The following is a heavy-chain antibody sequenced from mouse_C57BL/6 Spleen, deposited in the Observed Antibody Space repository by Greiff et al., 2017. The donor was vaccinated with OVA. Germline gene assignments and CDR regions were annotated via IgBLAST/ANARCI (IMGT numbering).Heavy chain of an antibody. V-gene: IGHV5-16*01. Sequence: DVHLVESEGGLVQPGGSMKLSCTASGFTFSDYYMAWVRQVPEKGLEWVANINYDGSSTYYLDSLKSRFIISRDNAKNILYLQMSSLKSEDTATYYCAREGSNYDGDYAMDYWGQGTSVTVSS. CDR2: INYDGSST. J-gene: IGHJ4*01. CDR1: GFTFSDYY. CDR3: AREGSNYDGDYAMDY. D-gene: IGHD2-5*01.